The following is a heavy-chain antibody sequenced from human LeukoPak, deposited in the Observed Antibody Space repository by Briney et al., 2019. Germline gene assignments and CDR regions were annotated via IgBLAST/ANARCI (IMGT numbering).Heavy chain of an antibody. Sequence: GTSLRLSCAASGFTFNTHTMHWVRQAPGKGLEWVAVISNDGSTKIYADSVKGRFTISRDNSKNTLFLQMNSLRAEDTAVYYCAKGYYEIHDAFDIWGQGTMVTVSS. CDR1: GFTFNTHT. D-gene: IGHD3-9*01. V-gene: IGHV3-30-3*01. J-gene: IGHJ3*02. CDR3: AKGYYEIHDAFDI. CDR2: ISNDGSTK.